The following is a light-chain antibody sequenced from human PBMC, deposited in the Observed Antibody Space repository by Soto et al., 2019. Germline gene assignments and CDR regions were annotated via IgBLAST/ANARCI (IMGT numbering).Light chain of an antibody. CDR3: QQYGSSPFT. V-gene: IGKV3-20*01. Sequence: EIVLTQSPGTLSLSPGEGATLSCRASETVSLNYLAWYQQKPGQAPRPLIYGASTRATGIPDRFTGGGSGTDFSLTITKLEPEDFAVYFCQQYGSSPFTFGPGTKV. J-gene: IGKJ3*01. CDR2: GAS. CDR1: ETVSLNY.